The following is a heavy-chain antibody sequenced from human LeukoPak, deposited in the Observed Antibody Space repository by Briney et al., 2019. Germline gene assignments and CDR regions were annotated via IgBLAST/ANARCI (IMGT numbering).Heavy chain of an antibody. CDR3: ARDQYDSSGYYWYFDY. J-gene: IGHJ4*02. D-gene: IGHD3-22*01. CDR2: INGSGSFT. CDR1: GFTFSNYV. V-gene: IGHV3-23*01. Sequence: PGGSLRLSCAASGFTFSNYVMGWVRQDPGKGLQWVSIINGSGSFTSYADSVKGRLTISRDNSKNTLYLQMNSLRAEDTAVYYCARDQYDSSGYYWYFDYWGQGTLVTVSS.